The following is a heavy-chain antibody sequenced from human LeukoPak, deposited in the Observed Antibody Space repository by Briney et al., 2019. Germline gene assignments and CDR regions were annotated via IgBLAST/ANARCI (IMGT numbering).Heavy chain of an antibody. CDR3: ARGRDYDILTGPRYYFDY. D-gene: IGHD3-9*01. J-gene: IGHJ4*02. Sequence: KPSETLSLTCAVYGGPFSGYYWSWIRQPPGKGLEWIGEINHSGSTNYNPSLKSRVTISVDTSKNQFSLKLSSVTAADTAVYYCARGRDYDILTGPRYYFDYWGQGTLVTVSS. CDR2: INHSGST. V-gene: IGHV4-34*01. CDR1: GGPFSGYY.